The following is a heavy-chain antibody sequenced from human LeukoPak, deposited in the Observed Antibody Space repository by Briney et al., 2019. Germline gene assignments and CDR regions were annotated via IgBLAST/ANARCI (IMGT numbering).Heavy chain of an antibody. J-gene: IGHJ3*02. Sequence: GGSLRLSCLTSGFAFSSYAMSWVRQAPGKGLEWVSTINGSGNYTYDADSVKGQFTISRDNSKNTLYLQMNSLRAEDTAVYYCARAFGLDDAFDIWGQGTMVTVSS. CDR1: GFAFSSYA. CDR3: ARAFGLDDAFDI. V-gene: IGHV3-23*01. D-gene: IGHD3-10*01. CDR2: INGSGNYT.